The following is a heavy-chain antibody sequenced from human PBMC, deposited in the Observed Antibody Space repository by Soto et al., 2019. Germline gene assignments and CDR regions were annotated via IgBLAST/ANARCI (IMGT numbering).Heavy chain of an antibody. CDR3: AKEVGHSN. CDR1: GFSFSNYG. J-gene: IGHJ4*02. CDR2: ISGSGGST. Sequence: PGGSLRLSCAASGFSFSNYGMTWVRQAPGKGLEWVSAISGSGGSTYYADSVKGRFTISRDNSKNTLSLQMNSLRAEDTAVYYCAKEVGHSNWGQGILVTVSS. D-gene: IGHD3-16*01. V-gene: IGHV3-23*01.